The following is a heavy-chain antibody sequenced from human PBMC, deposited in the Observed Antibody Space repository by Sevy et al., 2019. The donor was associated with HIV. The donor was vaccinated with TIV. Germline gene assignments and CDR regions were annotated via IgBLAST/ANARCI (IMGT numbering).Heavy chain of an antibody. J-gene: IGHJ4*01. CDR2: INTDGSTT. D-gene: IGHD3-22*01. CDR1: GFTLSNHW. Sequence: GGYLRLSCAASGFTLSNHWMHCVRQAPGKGLLWISNINTDGSTTYYADSVKGRFTISRDNAENTLYLQMNSLRAEDSAIYYCARYYSDGGANNKFDYWGQGTLVTVSS. CDR3: ARYYSDGGANNKFDY. V-gene: IGHV3-74*01.